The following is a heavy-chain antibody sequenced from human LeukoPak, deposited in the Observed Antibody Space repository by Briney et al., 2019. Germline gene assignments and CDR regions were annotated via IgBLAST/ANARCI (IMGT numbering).Heavy chain of an antibody. D-gene: IGHD5-24*01. CDR3: ARLRSLDK. Sequence: GGSLRLSCAASGFLFSKYWMTWVRQAPGKGLEWVANIKEGDSEIYYVESVKGRFTISRDNAKNSLYLEMSSLRVEDTAVYFCARLRSLDKWGRGTLVTVS. V-gene: IGHV3-7*01. CDR1: GFLFSKYW. J-gene: IGHJ4*02. CDR2: IKEGDSEI.